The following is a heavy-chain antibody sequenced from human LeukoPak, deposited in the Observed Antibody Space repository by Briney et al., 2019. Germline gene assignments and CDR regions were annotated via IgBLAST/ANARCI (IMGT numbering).Heavy chain of an antibody. D-gene: IGHD2-2*01. Sequence: SETLSLTCTVSGGSISSYYWSWIRQSAGKGLEWIGRIHTSGSTNYNPSLKSRVTMSVDTSKDQFSLKLNSVTAADTAVYYCARSSLHCTSTSCHPNWFDPWGQGTLVTVSS. CDR3: ARSSLHCTSTSCHPNWFDP. V-gene: IGHV4-4*07. CDR1: GGSISSYY. CDR2: IHTSGST. J-gene: IGHJ5*02.